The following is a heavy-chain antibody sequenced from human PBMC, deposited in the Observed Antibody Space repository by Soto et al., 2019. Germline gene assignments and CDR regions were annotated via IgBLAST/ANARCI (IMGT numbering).Heavy chain of an antibody. D-gene: IGHD6-13*01. J-gene: IGHJ3*02. CDR3: ARYLLYSSRSTVRFDI. Sequence: QVQLVQSGTEVKKPGASVKVSCKASGYTFTNYGISWVRQAPGQGLEWLAWINTYNGHTNYDQKLPGRVTLTTDTSTSTAYLELRSLRSDDTAVYYCARYLLYSSRSTVRFDIWGQGTMVTVSS. CDR2: INTYNGHT. CDR1: GYTFTNYG. V-gene: IGHV1-18*01.